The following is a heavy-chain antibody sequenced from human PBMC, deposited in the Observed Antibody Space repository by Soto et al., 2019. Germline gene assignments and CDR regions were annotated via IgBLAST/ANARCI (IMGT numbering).Heavy chain of an antibody. CDR3: ARVLGVVITTYYYYYGMDV. CDR1: GGTFSSYA. Sequence: ASVKVSCKASGGTFSSYAISWVRQAPGQGLEWMGGIIPIFGTANYAQKFQGGVTITADKSTSTAYMELSSLRSEDTAVYYCARVLGVVITTYYYYYGMDVWGQGTTVTVSS. D-gene: IGHD3-3*01. V-gene: IGHV1-69*06. J-gene: IGHJ6*02. CDR2: IIPIFGTA.